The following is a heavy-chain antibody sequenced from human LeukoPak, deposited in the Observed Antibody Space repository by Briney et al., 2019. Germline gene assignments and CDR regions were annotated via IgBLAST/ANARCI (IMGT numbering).Heavy chain of an antibody. CDR1: GYTFTGYY. J-gene: IGHJ6*03. Sequence: LVASVKVSCKASGYTFTGYYMHWVRQAPGQGLEWMGWINPNSGGTNYAQKFQGRVTMTRDTSISTAYMELSRLRSDDTAVYYCARRGESVSQYYYYYYMDVWGKGTTVTVSS. CDR2: INPNSGGT. D-gene: IGHD4-11*01. CDR3: ARRGESVSQYYYYYYMDV. V-gene: IGHV1-2*03.